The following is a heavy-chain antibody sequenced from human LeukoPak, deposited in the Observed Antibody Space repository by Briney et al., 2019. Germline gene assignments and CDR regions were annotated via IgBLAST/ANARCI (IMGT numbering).Heavy chain of an antibody. V-gene: IGHV4-61*01. Sequence: SETLSLTCTVSGGSVSSGSYYWSWIRQPPGKGLEWIGYIYYSGSINYNPSLKSRVTISVDTSKNQFSLKLSSVTAADTAVYYCARVGSYYDAFDIWGQGTMVTVSS. J-gene: IGHJ3*02. D-gene: IGHD2-8*01. CDR3: ARVGSYYDAFDI. CDR2: IYYSGSI. CDR1: GGSVSSGSYY.